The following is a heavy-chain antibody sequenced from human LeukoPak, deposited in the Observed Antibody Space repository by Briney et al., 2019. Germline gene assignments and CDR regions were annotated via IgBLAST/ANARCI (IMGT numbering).Heavy chain of an antibody. D-gene: IGHD6-13*01. CDR2: VWYDGTTR. Sequence: PGRSLRLSCAASGFTFSSHGMHWVRQAPGKGLEWVAVVWYDGTTRYYAESVKGRFTISRDNSKNTLYLQMNSLRAEDTAVYYCARMGIPGAGTGVGYWGHGTLVTVSS. CDR3: ARMGIPGAGTGVGY. J-gene: IGHJ4*01. CDR1: GFTFSSHG. V-gene: IGHV3-33*01.